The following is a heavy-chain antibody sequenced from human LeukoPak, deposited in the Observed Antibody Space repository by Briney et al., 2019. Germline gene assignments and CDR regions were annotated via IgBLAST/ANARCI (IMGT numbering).Heavy chain of an antibody. CDR2: ISGSGCST. CDR3: AKSGDYYDSSGYCDY. V-gene: IGHV3-23*01. J-gene: IGHJ4*02. Sequence: GASLRLSCAASGFTFSSYAMSWVRQAPGKGLEWVSPISGSGCSTYYADSVKGRFTISRDNSKNTLYLQMNSLRAEDTAVYYCAKSGDYYDSSGYCDYWGQGTLVTVSS. CDR1: GFTFSSYA. D-gene: IGHD3-22*01.